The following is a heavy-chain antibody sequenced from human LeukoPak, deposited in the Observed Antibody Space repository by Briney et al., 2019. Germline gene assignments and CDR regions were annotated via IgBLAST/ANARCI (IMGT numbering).Heavy chain of an antibody. CDR1: GDSISTYY. CDR3: ARDGITGTTGFDY. D-gene: IGHD1-7*01. CDR2: IHYSGTT. V-gene: IGHV4-59*12. J-gene: IGHJ4*02. Sequence: SETLSLTCTVSGDSISTYYWSWIRQPPGKGLEYIGYIHYSGTTIYNPSLKSRVTISVDRSKNQFSLKLSSVTAADTAVYYCARDGITGTTGFDYWGQGTLVTVSS.